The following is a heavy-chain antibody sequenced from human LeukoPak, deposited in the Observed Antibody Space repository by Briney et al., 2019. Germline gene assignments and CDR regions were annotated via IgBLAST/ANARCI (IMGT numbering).Heavy chain of an antibody. Sequence: GGSLRLSCAASGFTFSTYAMHWVRQAPGKGLEWVAFIRYDGSNKYYADSVKGRFTISRDNSKNTLYLQMNSLRPEDTAVYYCAKDCGSGWYFHYWGQGTLVTVSS. CDR1: GFTFSTYA. V-gene: IGHV3-30*02. J-gene: IGHJ4*02. D-gene: IGHD6-19*01. CDR3: AKDCGSGWYFHY. CDR2: IRYDGSNK.